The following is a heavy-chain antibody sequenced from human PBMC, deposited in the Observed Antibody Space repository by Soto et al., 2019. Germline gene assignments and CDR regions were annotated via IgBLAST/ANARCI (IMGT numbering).Heavy chain of an antibody. CDR1: GDSISSNSAA. V-gene: IGHV6-1*01. CDR3: ARLRDFWRAGRGMDV. Sequence: PSQTLSLTCAISGDSISSNSAAWNWSRQSPSRGLEWLGRTYYRSKWYNDYAVSVKSRITINPDTSKNQFSLQLNSVTPEDTAVYYCARLRDFWRAGRGMDVWGQGTTVTVSS. J-gene: IGHJ6*02. D-gene: IGHD3-3*01. CDR2: TYYRSKWYN.